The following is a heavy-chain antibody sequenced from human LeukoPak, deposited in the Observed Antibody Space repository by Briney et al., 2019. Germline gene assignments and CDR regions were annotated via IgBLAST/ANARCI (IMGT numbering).Heavy chain of an antibody. CDR3: ASAFWSGYWTFPFDY. CDR1: GYTFTGYY. V-gene: IGHV1-2*02. Sequence: ASVKVSCKASGYTFTGYYMHWVRQAPGQGLEWMGWINPNSGGTNYAQKFQGRVTMTSDTSISTAYMELSRLRSDDTAVYYCASAFWSGYWTFPFDYWGQGTLVTVSS. D-gene: IGHD3-3*01. J-gene: IGHJ4*02. CDR2: INPNSGGT.